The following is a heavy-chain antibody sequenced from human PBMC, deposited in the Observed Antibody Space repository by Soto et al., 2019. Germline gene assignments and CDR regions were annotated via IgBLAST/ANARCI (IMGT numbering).Heavy chain of an antibody. CDR3: AQWDGPRAFDI. V-gene: IGHV2-5*02. CDR2: IYWDDDK. CDR1: GFSLSTSGVG. J-gene: IGHJ3*02. D-gene: IGHD1-26*01. Sequence: QITLKESGPTLVKPTQTLTLTCTFSGFSLSTSGVGVGWICQPPGKALEWLALIYWDDDKRYSPSLKSRLTITKDTSKNQVVLTMTNMDPVDTATYYCAQWDGPRAFDIWGQGTMVTVSS.